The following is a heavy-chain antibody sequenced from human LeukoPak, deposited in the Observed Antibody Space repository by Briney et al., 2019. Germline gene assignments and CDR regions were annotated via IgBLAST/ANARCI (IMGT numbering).Heavy chain of an antibody. J-gene: IGHJ4*02. CDR3: ARSFASTGWPGDY. V-gene: IGHV1-2*04. Sequence: GASVKVSCKASGYTFTGYYMHWVRQAPGQGLEWMGWINPNSGGTNYAQKFQGWVTMTRDTSISTAYMELSRLRSDDTAVYYCARSFASTGWPGDYWGQGTLVTVSS. CDR1: GYTFTGYY. D-gene: IGHD5-24*01. CDR2: INPNSGGT.